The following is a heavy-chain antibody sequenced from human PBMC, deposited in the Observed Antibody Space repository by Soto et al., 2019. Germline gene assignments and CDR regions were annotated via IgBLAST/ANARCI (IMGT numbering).Heavy chain of an antibody. D-gene: IGHD2-15*01. V-gene: IGHV5-51*01. CDR2: IYPGDSET. Sequence: GESLKISCKGSGYSFTTHWIVWVRQMPEKGLEWVGIIYPGDSETRYSPSFQGQVSISADQSTSTAYLQWSSLKASDSAIYYCARHGEGYCSGGSCLYYGMDVWGQGTTVTVSS. CDR1: GYSFTTHW. CDR3: ARHGEGYCSGGSCLYYGMDV. J-gene: IGHJ6*02.